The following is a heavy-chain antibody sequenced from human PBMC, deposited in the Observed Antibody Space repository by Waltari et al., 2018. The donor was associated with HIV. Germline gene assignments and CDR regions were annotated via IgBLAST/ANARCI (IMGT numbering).Heavy chain of an antibody. Sequence: EVQLGESGGGLVEPGGSMRLPCVSSGLSFGDYAMSWFRQAPGKGLEWVGFIRSKAYGGTTQYAASVKGRFTISRDDSKSIAYLQMNSLKTEDTALYYCTRGTFTVTYYFDYWGRGTLVTVSS. D-gene: IGHD4-17*01. J-gene: IGHJ4*02. V-gene: IGHV3-49*03. CDR2: IRSKAYGGTT. CDR3: TRGTFTVTYYFDY. CDR1: GLSFGDYA.